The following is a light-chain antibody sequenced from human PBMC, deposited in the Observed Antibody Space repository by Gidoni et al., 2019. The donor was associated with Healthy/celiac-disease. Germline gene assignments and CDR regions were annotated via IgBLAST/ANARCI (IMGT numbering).Light chain of an antibody. CDR3: MQDLQICT. CDR1: QSLLHSNGYNY. Sequence: DIVMTQSPLSLPVTPGEPASISCRSSQSLLHSNGYNYLDWYLQKPGQSPQPLIYLGSNRASGVPDRVSGSGSGTDFTLKISRVEAEDVGVYYCMQDLQICTFGQGTKLEIK. J-gene: IGKJ2*02. CDR2: LGS. V-gene: IGKV2-28*01.